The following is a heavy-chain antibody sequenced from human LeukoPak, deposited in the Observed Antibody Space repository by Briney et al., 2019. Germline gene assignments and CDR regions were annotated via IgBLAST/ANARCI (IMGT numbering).Heavy chain of an antibody. D-gene: IGHD4-23*01. CDR1: GYSFAIYW. Sequence: GESLKISCKGSGYSFAIYWIGWVRQMPGKGLEWIGMIYPGDSDTTYSPSFQGQVTISVDKSISTAYLQWRSPKASDTAIYYCARQQGDYGGNLGYWGQGTLVTVSS. CDR3: ARQQGDYGGNLGY. V-gene: IGHV5-51*01. J-gene: IGHJ4*02. CDR2: IYPGDSDT.